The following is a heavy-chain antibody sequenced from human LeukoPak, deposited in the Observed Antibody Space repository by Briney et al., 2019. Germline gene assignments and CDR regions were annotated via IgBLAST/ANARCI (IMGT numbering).Heavy chain of an antibody. D-gene: IGHD3-22*01. J-gene: IGHJ5*02. CDR2: IYYSGTT. CDR3: ARGVIPYNWFDP. V-gene: IGHV4-30-4*08. CDR1: GGSISSGGYY. Sequence: PSQTLSLTCTVSGGSISSGGYYWSWIRQPPGKGLEWIGYIYYSGTTDYNPSLKSRVTISVDTSKNQFSLKLSSVTAADTAVYYCARGVIPYNWFDPWGQGTLVTVSS.